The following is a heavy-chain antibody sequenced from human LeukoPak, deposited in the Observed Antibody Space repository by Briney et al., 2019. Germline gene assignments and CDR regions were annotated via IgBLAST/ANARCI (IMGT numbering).Heavy chain of an antibody. CDR3: ARGVYCYYYYYMDV. CDR2: IYYSGST. CDR1: GGSISSSSYY. J-gene: IGHJ6*03. V-gene: IGHV4-39*01. Sequence: SETLSLTCTVSGGSISSSSYYWGWIRQPPGKGLEWIGSIYYSGSTYYNPSLKSRVTISVDTSKNQFSLKLSSVTAADTAVYYCARGVYCYYYYYMDVWGKGTTVTISS.